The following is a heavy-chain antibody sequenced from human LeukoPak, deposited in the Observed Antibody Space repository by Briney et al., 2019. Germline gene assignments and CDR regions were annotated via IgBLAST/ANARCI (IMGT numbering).Heavy chain of an antibody. V-gene: IGHV5-51*01. D-gene: IGHD2-2*01. CDR2: IYPGDSDT. CDR3: ARSYCSSTSCRVVYFDY. Sequence: GESLKISCKGSGYSFTSYWIGWVRQMPGKGLEWMGIIYPGDSDTRYSPPFQGQVTISADKSISTAYLQWSSLKASDTAMYYCARSYCSSTSCRVVYFDYWGQGTLVTVSS. CDR1: GYSFTSYW. J-gene: IGHJ4*02.